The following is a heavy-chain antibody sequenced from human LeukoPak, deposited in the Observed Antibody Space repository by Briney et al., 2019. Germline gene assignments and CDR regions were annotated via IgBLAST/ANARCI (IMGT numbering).Heavy chain of an antibody. J-gene: IGHJ5*02. CDR3: ARCVGTWFDP. V-gene: IGHV3-74*01. Sequence: GGSLRLSCAASGFTFSSYWMHWVRQAPGKGLVWASRINSDGSSTSYADSVKGRFTISRDNAKNTLYLQMNSLRAEDAAVYYCARCVGTWFDPLGPGTLVNGSS. CDR1: GFTFSSYW. CDR2: INSDGSST. D-gene: IGHD5/OR15-5a*01.